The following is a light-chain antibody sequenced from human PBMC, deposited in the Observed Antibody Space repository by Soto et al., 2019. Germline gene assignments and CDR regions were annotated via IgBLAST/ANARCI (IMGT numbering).Light chain of an antibody. Sequence: HMTQSPSTLSSLSGGRVPITWRASQSISSWLAWYQQKPGKAPKLLIYDASSLESGVPSRFSGSGSGTEFTLTISSLQPDDFATYYCQQYNSFTWTFGQGTKV. CDR2: DAS. V-gene: IGKV1-5*01. CDR3: QQYNSFTWT. CDR1: QSISSW. J-gene: IGKJ1*01.